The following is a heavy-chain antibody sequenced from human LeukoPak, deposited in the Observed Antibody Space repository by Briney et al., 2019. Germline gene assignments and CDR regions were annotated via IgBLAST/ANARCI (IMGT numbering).Heavy chain of an antibody. V-gene: IGHV1-46*01. D-gene: IGHD6-19*01. CDR3: ARDSLRTAIAMAGGNWFDP. J-gene: IGHJ5*02. CDR2: INPSGGST. CDR1: GYSFTGYH. Sequence: ASVKVSCKASGYSFTGYHMHWVRQAPGQGLEWMGIINPSGGSTTYAEKFQGRGTMTRDTSTSTVYMELSSLRSADTAVYYCARDSLRTAIAMAGGNWFDPWGQGTLVTVSS.